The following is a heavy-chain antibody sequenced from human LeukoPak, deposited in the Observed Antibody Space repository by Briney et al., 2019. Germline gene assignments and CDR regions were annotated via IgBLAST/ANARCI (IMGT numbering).Heavy chain of an antibody. CDR1: GFTFSSYA. J-gene: IGHJ4*02. CDR2: ISGSGGST. V-gene: IGHV3-23*01. CDR3: AKISGYYPSDY. D-gene: IGHD3-22*01. Sequence: PGGSLRLSCAASGFTFSSYAMSWVRQAPGKGLEWVSAISGSGGSTYYADSVKGRFTISRDNSKNTLFLQMYSLRAEDTATYYCAKISGYYPSDYWGQGTLVTVSS.